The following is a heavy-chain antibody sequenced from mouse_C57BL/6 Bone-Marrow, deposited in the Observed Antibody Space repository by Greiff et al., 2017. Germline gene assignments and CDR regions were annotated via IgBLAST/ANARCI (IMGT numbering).Heavy chain of an antibody. CDR2: SRNKANDYTT. V-gene: IGHV7-1*01. CDR3: ARDAGSHLDY. J-gene: IGHJ2*01. CDR1: GFTFSDFY. Sequence: EVNVVESGGGLVQSGRSLRLSCATSGFTFSDFYMEWVRQAPGKGLEWIAASRNKANDYTTEYSASVKGRFIVSRDTSQSILYLQMNALRAEDTAIYYCARDAGSHLDYWGQGTTLTVSS.